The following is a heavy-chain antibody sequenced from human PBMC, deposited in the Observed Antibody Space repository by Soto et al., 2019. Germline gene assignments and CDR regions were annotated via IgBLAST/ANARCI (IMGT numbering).Heavy chain of an antibody. CDR3: ASSSLYGMDV. J-gene: IGHJ6*02. CDR1: VYSIGRCSYY. Sequence: SDTRCLTWSVSVYSIGRCSYYRSWIRQPPGKGLEWIENIYYSGNTYHNPSRKSRLIIPIDTSKSQFSLKVGSVTAADTAVYYCASSSLYGMDVWGHGTRVAVS. V-gene: IGHV4-30-4*02. CDR2: IYYSGNT.